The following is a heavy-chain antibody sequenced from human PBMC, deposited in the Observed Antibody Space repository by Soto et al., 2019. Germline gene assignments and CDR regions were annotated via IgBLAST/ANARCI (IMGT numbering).Heavy chain of an antibody. CDR1: GYTFTSYA. V-gene: IGHV1-3*01. CDR2: INAGNGNT. Sequence: QVQLVQSGAEVKKPGASVKVSCKASGYTFTSYAMHWVRQAPGQRLEWMGWINAGNGNTKYSQKFQGRVTITRDTSAGTAYVERGSLRSEDTAVYYCAREQHGITMVRGVIRYFDYWGQGTLVTVSS. CDR3: AREQHGITMVRGVIRYFDY. J-gene: IGHJ4*02. D-gene: IGHD3-10*01.